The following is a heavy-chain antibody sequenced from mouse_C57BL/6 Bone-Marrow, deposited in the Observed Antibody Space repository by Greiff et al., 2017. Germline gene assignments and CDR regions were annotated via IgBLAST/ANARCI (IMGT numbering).Heavy chain of an antibody. CDR2: IYPGVGYT. CDR3: ARRSGRNAMDY. V-gene: IGHV1-63*01. J-gene: IGHJ4*01. Sequence: QVQLQQSGAELLRPGTSVKMSCKASGYTFTNYWIGWAKQRPGHGLEWIGDIYPGVGYTNYNEKFKGKATLTADKSSSTAYMQFSSLTSEDSAIYYCARRSGRNAMDYWGQGTSVTVSS. CDR1: GYTFTNYW. D-gene: IGHD1-3*01.